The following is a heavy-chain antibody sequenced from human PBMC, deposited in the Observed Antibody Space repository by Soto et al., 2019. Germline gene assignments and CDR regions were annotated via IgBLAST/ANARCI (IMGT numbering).Heavy chain of an antibody. J-gene: IGHJ6*03. CDR1: GGSISSSSYY. Sequence: SETLSLTCTVSGGSISSSSYYWGWIRQPPGKGLEWIGSIYYSGSTYYNPSLKSRVTISVDTSKNQFSLKLSSVTAADTAVYYCARPNRYYYYYMDVWGKGTTVTVSS. CDR2: IYYSGST. V-gene: IGHV4-39*01. CDR3: ARPNRYYYYYMDV.